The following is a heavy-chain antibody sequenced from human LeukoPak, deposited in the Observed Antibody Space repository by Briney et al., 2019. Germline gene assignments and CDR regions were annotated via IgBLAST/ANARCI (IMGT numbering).Heavy chain of an antibody. J-gene: IGHJ4*02. CDR1: GFTFSSYE. Sequence: GGSLRLSCAASGFTFSSYEINWVRQAPGKGLEWVSYISTSGSTKYYADSVKGRFTISRDNAKNSLYLQMNSLRAEDTAVYFCARTVGSWGQGTLVTVSS. CDR2: ISTSGSTK. CDR3: ARTVGS. V-gene: IGHV3-48*03.